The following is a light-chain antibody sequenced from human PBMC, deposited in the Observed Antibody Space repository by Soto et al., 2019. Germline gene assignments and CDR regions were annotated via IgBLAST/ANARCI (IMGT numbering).Light chain of an antibody. CDR1: SSDVGAYNY. CDR3: SSYGGGDTFHVI. CDR2: DVS. Sequence: QSALTQPPSASGSPGQSVTISCTGTSSDVGAYNYVSWYQQYTGKAPKLMIYDVSKRPSGVPDRFSGSKSGNTASLTVSGHRADDEAVYYCSSYGGGDTFHVIFGGGTQLTVL. J-gene: IGLJ2*01. V-gene: IGLV2-8*01.